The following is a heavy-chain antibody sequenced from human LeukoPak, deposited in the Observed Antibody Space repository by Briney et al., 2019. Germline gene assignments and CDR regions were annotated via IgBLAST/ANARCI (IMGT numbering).Heavy chain of an antibody. J-gene: IGHJ4*02. Sequence: PSETLSLTCTVSGASITSSSFYWGWVRQSPGKGLDWIGSIYHSGKTYYNPSLKSRLTISVDSSKNRFSLKVTSLTAADTAVYHCARHSAYGDYIDCWDQGSLVTVSS. V-gene: IGHV4-39*01. CDR2: IYHSGKT. CDR3: ARHSAYGDYIDC. D-gene: IGHD4-17*01. CDR1: GASITSSSFY.